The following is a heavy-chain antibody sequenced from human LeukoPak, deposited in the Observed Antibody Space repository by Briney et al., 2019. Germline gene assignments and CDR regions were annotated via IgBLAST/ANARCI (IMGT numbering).Heavy chain of an antibody. J-gene: IGHJ4*02. V-gene: IGHV3-23*01. CDR1: GFTFDDYA. CDR2: ISGSAGST. CDR3: ARDGGYDYVWGSYRTSFDY. Sequence: GGSLRLSCAASGFTFDDYAMHWVRQAPGKGLEWVSSISGSAGSTYYADSVKGRFTISRDNSKNTLYLQMNSLRAEDTAVYYCARDGGYDYVWGSYRTSFDYWGQGTLVTVSS. D-gene: IGHD3-16*02.